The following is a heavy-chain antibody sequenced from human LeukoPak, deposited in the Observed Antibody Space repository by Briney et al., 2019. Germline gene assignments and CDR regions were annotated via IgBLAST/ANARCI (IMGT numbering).Heavy chain of an antibody. CDR2: ISGSGGST. CDR3: ARGYSSGWSFFEY. D-gene: IGHD6-19*01. J-gene: IGHJ4*02. V-gene: IGHV3-23*01. Sequence: GGSLRLSCAAAGFTFSSYAMSWVRQAPGRGLEWDSAISGSGGSTYYADSVKDRFTISRDNSKTTLYLQMNSRRAEDTAVYYCARGYSSGWSFFEYWGQGTPVTVSS. CDR1: GFTFSSYA.